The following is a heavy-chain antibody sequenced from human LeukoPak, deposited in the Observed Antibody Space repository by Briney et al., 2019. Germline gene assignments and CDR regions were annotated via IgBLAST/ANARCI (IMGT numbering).Heavy chain of an antibody. D-gene: IGHD3-22*01. Sequence: SETLSLTCTASGGSISSGSYFWSWIRQPAGKGLEWIGRIYTSGSTNYNPSLKSRVTISVDTSKNQFSLKLSSVTAADTAVYYCATLSSGYSPYFDYWGQGTLVTVSS. J-gene: IGHJ4*02. V-gene: IGHV4-61*02. CDR1: GGSISSGSYF. CDR2: IYTSGST. CDR3: ATLSSGYSPYFDY.